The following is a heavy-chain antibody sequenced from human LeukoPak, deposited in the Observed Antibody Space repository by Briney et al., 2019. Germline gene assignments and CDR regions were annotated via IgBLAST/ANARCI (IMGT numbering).Heavy chain of an antibody. CDR1: GFTFSSYT. Sequence: GGSLRLSCVASGFTFSSYTMNWVRQAPGKGLEWVSTLSYDINYIYYADSVKGRFTISRDNAKNSLYLQMNSLRDEDTAVYYCARVGGYYDSSGYYRTQDWYFDLWGRGTLVTVSS. CDR3: ARVGGYYDSSGYYRTQDWYFDL. CDR2: LSYDINYI. D-gene: IGHD3-22*01. J-gene: IGHJ2*01. V-gene: IGHV3-21*01.